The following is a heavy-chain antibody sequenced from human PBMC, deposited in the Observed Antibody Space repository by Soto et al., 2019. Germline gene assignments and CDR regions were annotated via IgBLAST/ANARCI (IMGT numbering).Heavy chain of an antibody. Sequence: QVQLVQSGAEVKKPGSSVTVSCKTSGGTFSKDAINWVRQAPGQGLEWMGLLIPVFGSPIYAQKFQGRIRINEDESTRTAFMDLSSLRSEDTAVYYCTRVLGYTFEPGKTRYYAMDVWGQGTTVSVSS. CDR2: LIPVFGSP. J-gene: IGHJ6*02. CDR1: GGTFSKDA. CDR3: TRVLGYTFEPGKTRYYAMDV. V-gene: IGHV1-69*01. D-gene: IGHD5-18*01.